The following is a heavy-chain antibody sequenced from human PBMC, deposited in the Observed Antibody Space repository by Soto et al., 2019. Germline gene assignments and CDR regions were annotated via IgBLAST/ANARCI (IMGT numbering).Heavy chain of an antibody. V-gene: IGHV3-30*14. Sequence: LFCAGSCVTFRGYAVHWVRQTPGKWLEWVTVISDDGSKTYYADSVQGRFSVSRDDSTNMVFLQMSSLRSEDTAVYNCARAYQLTYYFDDWGPGTPVPVSS. J-gene: IGHJ4*02. CDR1: CVTFRGYA. CDR2: ISDDGSKT. CDR3: ARAYQLTYYFDD. D-gene: IGHD3-9*01.